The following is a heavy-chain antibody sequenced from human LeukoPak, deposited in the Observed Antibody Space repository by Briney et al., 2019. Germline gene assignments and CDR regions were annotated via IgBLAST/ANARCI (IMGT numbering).Heavy chain of an antibody. J-gene: IGHJ6*02. Sequence: ASVKVSCKTSGYTFTNYDINWVRQATGQGLEWMGWINPKSGRTGYAQKFQGRVTFTRNTSISTAYMELNNLRSDDTAVYYCARTPLRDYYYGMDVWGQGTTVTVSS. CDR3: ARTPLRDYYYGMDV. CDR1: GYTFTNYD. V-gene: IGHV1-8*03. CDR2: INPKSGRT.